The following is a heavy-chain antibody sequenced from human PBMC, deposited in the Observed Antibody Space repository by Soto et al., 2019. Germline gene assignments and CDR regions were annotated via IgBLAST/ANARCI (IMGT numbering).Heavy chain of an antibody. V-gene: IGHV3-53*01. CDR1: GFTVSSNY. Sequence: PVGSLRLSCAASGFTVSSNYMSWVRQAPGKGLEWVSVIYSGGSTYYADSVKGRFTISRDNSKNTLYLQMNSLRAEDTAVYYCASPQVRGYYYGMDVWGQGTTVTVSS. J-gene: IGHJ6*02. CDR3: ASPQVRGYYYGMDV. D-gene: IGHD3-10*01. CDR2: IYSGGST.